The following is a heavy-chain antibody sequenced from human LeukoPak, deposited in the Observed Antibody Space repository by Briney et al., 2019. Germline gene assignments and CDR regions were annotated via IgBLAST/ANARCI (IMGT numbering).Heavy chain of an antibody. J-gene: IGHJ4*02. CDR2: FYNGGST. Sequence: GGSLRLSCAASGFTVSSNHMSWVRQAPGKGLEWVSVFYNGGSTNYADSVKGRFTISRDNSKNTLYLQMNSLRAEDTAVYYCARGYFDSSGEFDYWGQGTLVTVSS. CDR1: GFTVSSNH. V-gene: IGHV3-66*01. D-gene: IGHD3-22*01. CDR3: ARGYFDSSGEFDY.